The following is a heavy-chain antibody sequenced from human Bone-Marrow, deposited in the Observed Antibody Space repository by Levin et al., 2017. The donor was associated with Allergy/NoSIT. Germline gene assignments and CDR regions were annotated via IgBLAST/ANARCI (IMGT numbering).Heavy chain of an antibody. CDR3: AKDVDVFGDPYPEVDY. D-gene: IGHD4-17*01. CDR2: FSGGGSNT. Sequence: LSLTCAASGFTFSSYAMGWVRQAPGKGLEWVATFSGGGSNTYHADSVKGRFTISRDNSKNTLYLQMNSLRAEDTAIYYCAKDVDVFGDPYPEVDYWGQGTLVTVSS. CDR1: GFTFSSYA. V-gene: IGHV3-23*01. J-gene: IGHJ4*02.